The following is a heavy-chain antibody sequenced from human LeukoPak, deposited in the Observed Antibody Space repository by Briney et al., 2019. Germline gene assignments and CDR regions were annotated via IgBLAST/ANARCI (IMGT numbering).Heavy chain of an antibody. CDR3: VKDNPLDY. CDR1: GFTFSSYA. Sequence: GGSLRLSCAASGFTFSSYAMHWVRQAPGKGLEWVAVISYDGNNKYYADSVKGRFTISRDNSKNTLYLYVNSLRPDDSAVYYCVKDNPLDYWGQGTLVIVSS. V-gene: IGHV3-30*18. CDR2: ISYDGNNK. J-gene: IGHJ4*02.